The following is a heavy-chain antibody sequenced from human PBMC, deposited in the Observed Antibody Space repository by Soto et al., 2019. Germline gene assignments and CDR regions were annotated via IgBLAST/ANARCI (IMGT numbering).Heavy chain of an antibody. V-gene: IGHV3-23*01. CDR3: AKTVSTTWAFDY. CDR2: ITGSDGNT. CDR1: GFTFSSYA. D-gene: IGHD2-2*01. J-gene: IGHJ4*02. Sequence: EVQLLESGGGLVQPGGSLSLSCAASGFTFSSYAMSWVRQAPGKGLEWVSAITGSDGNTYYADSVKGRFTISRDNANNTLYLQMTGMRADDTAVYYCAKTVSTTWAFDYWGQGTLVTVSA.